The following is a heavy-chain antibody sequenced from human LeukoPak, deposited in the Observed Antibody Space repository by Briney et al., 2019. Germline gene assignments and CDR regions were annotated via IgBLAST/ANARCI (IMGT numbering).Heavy chain of an antibody. Sequence: GGSLRLSCAASGFTLSNYALSWVRQAPGKRLEWVPAISGTGGSVYYADSVKGRFTISRDNSKNTLYLQVSSLRAEDTALYYCAKDRHQYDSTYVRFDAFDIWGQGTMVTVSS. CDR3: AKDRHQYDSTYVRFDAFDI. V-gene: IGHV3-23*01. CDR2: ISGTGGSV. CDR1: GFTLSNYA. J-gene: IGHJ3*02. D-gene: IGHD3-22*01.